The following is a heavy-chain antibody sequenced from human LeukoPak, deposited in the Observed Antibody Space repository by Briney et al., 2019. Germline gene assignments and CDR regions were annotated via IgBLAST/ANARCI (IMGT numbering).Heavy chain of an antibody. V-gene: IGHV3-21*01. D-gene: IGHD1-1*01. CDR1: GFTFSDYS. CDR2: ISRSSRHV. Sequence: NPGGSLRLSCAACGFTFSDYSMNWVRQAPGKGLEWVSSISRSSRHVYYAGSVKGRFNISRDNDKNSLYLQMNSLRAEDMAVYFCVRDLMGSGSTTAYLHHWGQGTLVTVSS. J-gene: IGHJ1*01. CDR3: VRDLMGSGSTTAYLHH.